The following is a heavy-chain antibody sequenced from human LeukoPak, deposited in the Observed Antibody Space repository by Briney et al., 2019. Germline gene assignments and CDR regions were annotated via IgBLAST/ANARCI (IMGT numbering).Heavy chain of an antibody. Sequence: SVKVSCKASGGTFSSYAISWVRHAPGQGLEWIGGIIPIFGTANYAQKFHGRVTITTDESTSKADMELGSLRSEDTAVYYCASSAPSYSSGWYGFDYWGQGTLVTVSS. V-gene: IGHV1-69*05. D-gene: IGHD6-19*01. J-gene: IGHJ4*02. CDR3: ASSAPSYSSGWYGFDY. CDR1: GGTFSSYA. CDR2: IIPIFGTA.